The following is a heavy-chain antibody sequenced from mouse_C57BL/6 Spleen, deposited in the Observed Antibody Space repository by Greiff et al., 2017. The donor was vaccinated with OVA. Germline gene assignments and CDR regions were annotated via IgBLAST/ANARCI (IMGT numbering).Heavy chain of an antibody. D-gene: IGHD2-4*01. CDR2: INYDGSST. J-gene: IGHJ2*01. CDR1: GFTFSDYY. Sequence: EVKLMESEGGLVQPGSSMKLSCTASGFTFSDYYMAWVRQVPEKGLEWVANINYDGSSTYYLDSLKSRFIISRDNATNILYLQMSSLKSEDTATDDCARMGGDDYPFDYWGQGTTLTGSS. V-gene: IGHV5-16*01. CDR3: ARMGGDDYPFDY.